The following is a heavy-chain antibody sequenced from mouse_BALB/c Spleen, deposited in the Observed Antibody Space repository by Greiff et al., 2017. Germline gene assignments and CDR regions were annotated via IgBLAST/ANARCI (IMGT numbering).Heavy chain of an antibody. J-gene: IGHJ4*01. D-gene: IGHD2-1*01. Sequence: EVQLQQTGPELVKPGASVKISCKASGYSFTDYIMLWVKQSHGKSLEWIGNINPYYGSTSYNLKFKGKATLTVDKSSSTAYMQLNSLTSEDSAVYYCARSKGYGNFLMDYWGQGTSVTVSS. CDR1: GYSFTDYI. CDR2: INPYYGST. CDR3: ARSKGYGNFLMDY. V-gene: IGHV1-39*01.